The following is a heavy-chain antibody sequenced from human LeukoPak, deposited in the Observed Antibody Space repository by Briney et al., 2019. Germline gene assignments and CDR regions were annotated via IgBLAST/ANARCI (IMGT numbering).Heavy chain of an antibody. CDR2: ITNTGSTT. D-gene: IGHD3-10*01. CDR1: GFTFSDYY. Sequence: GGSLRLSCAASGFTFSDYYMSWIRQAPGKGLEWVSYITNTGSTTYYADSVKGRFTISRDNAKNSLYLQMNSLRAEDTAVYYCARSYMVRGLNDAFDIWGQGTMVTVSS. V-gene: IGHV3-11*04. J-gene: IGHJ3*02. CDR3: ARSYMVRGLNDAFDI.